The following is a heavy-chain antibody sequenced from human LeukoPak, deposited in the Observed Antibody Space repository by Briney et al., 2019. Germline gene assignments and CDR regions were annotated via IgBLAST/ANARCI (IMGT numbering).Heavy chain of an antibody. CDR2: ISSSSSTI. D-gene: IGHD5-12*01. CDR3: TRDSGYNAFDI. V-gene: IGHV3-48*04. J-gene: IGHJ3*02. Sequence: GGSLRLSCAASGFTFSSYVMHWVRQAPGKGLEWVSYISSSSSTIYYADSVKGRFTISRDNAKNSLYLQMNSLRGEDTAVYYCTRDSGYNAFDIWGQGTMVTVSS. CDR1: GFTFSSYV.